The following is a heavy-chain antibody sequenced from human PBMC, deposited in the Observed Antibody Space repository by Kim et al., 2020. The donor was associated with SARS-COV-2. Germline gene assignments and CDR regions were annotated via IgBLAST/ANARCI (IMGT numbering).Heavy chain of an antibody. CDR3: ATTRNIAVPGFDP. V-gene: IGHV3-7*05. D-gene: IGHD6-19*01. CDR1: GFSFSKYW. Sequence: GGSLRLSCVASGFSFSKYWMSWVRQAPGKGLEWVANIKYDGSEKYYVDSVKGRFTISRDDAKNLVFLQMNSLRVEDTATYYCATTRNIAVPGFDPWGQGTLVTVSS. CDR2: IKYDGSEK. J-gene: IGHJ5*02.